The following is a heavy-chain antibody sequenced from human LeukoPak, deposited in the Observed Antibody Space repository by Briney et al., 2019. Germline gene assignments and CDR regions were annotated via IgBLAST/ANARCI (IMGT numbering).Heavy chain of an antibody. J-gene: IGHJ6*02. CDR1: GGSISSYY. V-gene: IGHV4-4*07. CDR2: IYTSGST. D-gene: IGHD4-17*01. CDR3: ARGDVVGTVTTGDYYYYYGMDV. Sequence: TSETLSLTCTVSGGSISSYYWSWIRQPAGKGLEWIGRIYTSGSTNYNPSLKSRVTMSVDTSKNQFSLKLSSVTAADTAVYYCARGDVVGTVTTGDYYYYYGMDVWGQGTTVTVSS.